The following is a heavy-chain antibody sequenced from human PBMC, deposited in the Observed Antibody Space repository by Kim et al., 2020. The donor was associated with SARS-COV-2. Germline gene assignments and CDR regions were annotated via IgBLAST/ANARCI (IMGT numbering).Heavy chain of an antibody. CDR2: ICDSGATT. V-gene: IGHV3-64*01. CDR3: GVRGADGAYLVV. CDR1: GFTFIDYA. J-gene: IGHJ6*03. Sequence: GGSLRLSCVASGFTFIDYAIRWVRQAPGQGLEYVASICDSGATTYSATFVDGSFTFTSGNSTNTVYHQMRRRPVEDAAVYCWGVRGADGAYLVVWG. D-gene: IGHD3-10*01.